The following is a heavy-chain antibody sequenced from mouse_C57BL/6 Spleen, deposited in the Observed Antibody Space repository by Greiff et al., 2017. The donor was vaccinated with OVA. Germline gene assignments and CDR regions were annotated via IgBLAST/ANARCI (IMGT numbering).Heavy chain of an antibody. CDR1: GFTFSDYG. J-gene: IGHJ4*01. CDR3: ARRLLRGYAMDY. D-gene: IGHD2-3*01. V-gene: IGHV5-17*01. CDR2: ISSGSSTI. Sequence: VQLKESGGGLVKPGGSLKLSCAASGFTFSDYGMHWVRQAPEKGLEWVAYISSGSSTIYYADTVKGRFTISRDNAKNTLFLQMTSLRSEDTAMYYCARRLLRGYAMDYWGQGTSVTVSS.